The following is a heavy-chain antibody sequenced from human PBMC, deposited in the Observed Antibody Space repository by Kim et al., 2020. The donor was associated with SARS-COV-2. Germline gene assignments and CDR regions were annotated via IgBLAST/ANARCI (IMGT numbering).Heavy chain of an antibody. J-gene: IGHJ4*02. Sequence: GGSLRLSCAASGFSFSTYVMTWLRQAPGKGLEWVSSICSSGGSTYYADSVKGRFTISRDNSKNTLYLLMNSLRAEDTAIYYCAVGITMRVVTHFDYWGQGALVTPSS. CDR2: ICSSGGST. D-gene: IGHD3-22*01. V-gene: IGHV3-23*01. CDR1: GFSFSTYV. CDR3: AVGITMRVVTHFDY.